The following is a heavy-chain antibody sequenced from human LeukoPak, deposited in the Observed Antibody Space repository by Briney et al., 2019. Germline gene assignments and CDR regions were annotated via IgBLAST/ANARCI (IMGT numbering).Heavy chain of an antibody. V-gene: IGHV3-33*06. CDR3: AKDTVLGNDAFDI. CDR2: IWYDGSNK. CDR1: GFTFSTYG. Sequence: GRSLRLSCAASGFTFSTYGMHCVRQAPGKGLEWVAVIWYDGSNKYYADSVKGRFAISRDNSKNTLYLQMNSLGAEDTAVYYCAKDTVLGNDAFDIWGQGTMVTVSS. J-gene: IGHJ3*02. D-gene: IGHD4-11*01.